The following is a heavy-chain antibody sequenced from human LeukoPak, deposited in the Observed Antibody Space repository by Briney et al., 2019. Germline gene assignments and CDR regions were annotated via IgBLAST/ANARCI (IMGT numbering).Heavy chain of an antibody. CDR3: ARDVYMFIAAAVVFDY. CDR2: ISWNSGSI. CDR1: GFTFDDYV. Sequence: PGGSLRLSCAASGFTFDDYVMHWVRQAPGKGLEYVSGISWNSGSIRYAESVRGRFTISRDNAKNSLYLQMNSLRAKDMALYYCARDVYMFIAAAVVFDYWGQGTLVTVSS. V-gene: IGHV3-9*03. J-gene: IGHJ4*02. D-gene: IGHD6-13*01.